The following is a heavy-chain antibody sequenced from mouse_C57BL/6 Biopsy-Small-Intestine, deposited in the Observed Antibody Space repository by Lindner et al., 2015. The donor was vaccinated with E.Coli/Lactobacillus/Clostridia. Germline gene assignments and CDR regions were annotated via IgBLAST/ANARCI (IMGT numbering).Heavy chain of an antibody. CDR3: ARGTRLDY. CDR1: GYAFSNSW. V-gene: IGHV1-82*01. J-gene: IGHJ2*01. Sequence: VQLQESGPDLVKPGASVKISCKASGYAFSNSWMNWVKQRPGKGLEWIGRIYPGDGDTTYNGKFKGKATLTADRSSSTAYMQLSSLTSEDSAVYFCARGTRLDYWGQGTTLTVSA. CDR2: IYPGDGDT. D-gene: IGHD2-14*01.